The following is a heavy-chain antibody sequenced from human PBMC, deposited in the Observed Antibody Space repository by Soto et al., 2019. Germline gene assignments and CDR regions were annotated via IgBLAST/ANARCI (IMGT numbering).Heavy chain of an antibody. Sequence: QGQLVESGGGVVQPGRSLRLSCIGSGVSFSNHAMHWVRQAPGKGLEWVAYISYDGSNKAYADSVQGRFTISRDNSKNMVTLQVNSLRVEDSGVFHCAIEGRSYDNFWSGSVGSFDIWGRGTAVTVSS. J-gene: IGHJ3*02. CDR3: AIEGRSYDNFWSGSVGSFDI. D-gene: IGHD3-3*01. V-gene: IGHV3-30*02. CDR1: GVSFSNHA. CDR2: ISYDGSNK.